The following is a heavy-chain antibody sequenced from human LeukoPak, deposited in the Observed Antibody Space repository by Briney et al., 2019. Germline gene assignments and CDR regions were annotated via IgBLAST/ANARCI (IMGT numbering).Heavy chain of an antibody. J-gene: IGHJ6*03. CDR2: IYYSGST. CDR1: GGSISSYY. Sequence: PSETLSLTCTVSGGSISSYYWSWIRQPPGKGLEWIGYIYYSGSTNYNPSLKSRVTISVDTSKNQFSLKLSSVTAADTAVYYCARAYSNTPYYYYYCYMDVWGKGTTVTVSS. CDR3: ARAYSNTPYYYYYCYMDV. D-gene: IGHD4-11*01. V-gene: IGHV4-59*01.